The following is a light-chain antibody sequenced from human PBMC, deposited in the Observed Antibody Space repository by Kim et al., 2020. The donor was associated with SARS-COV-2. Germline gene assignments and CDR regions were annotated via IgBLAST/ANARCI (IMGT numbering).Light chain of an antibody. J-gene: IGKJ2*03. Sequence: SPVQSATLACRARQSLSINLAWYQLKPGQPPRLLIYGASTRATGIPARFRGSGSGTEFTLTITSLQSEDFGFYYCQQYQDWYSFGQGTKLEI. V-gene: IGKV3-15*01. CDR3: QQYQDWYS. CDR1: QSLSIN. CDR2: GAS.